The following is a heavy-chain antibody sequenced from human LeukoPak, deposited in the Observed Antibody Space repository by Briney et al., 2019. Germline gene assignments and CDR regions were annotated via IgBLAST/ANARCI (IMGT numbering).Heavy chain of an antibody. V-gene: IGHV1-8*02. CDR1: GYTFTGYY. CDR2: MNPNSGNT. CDR3: ARGPRRGLDY. Sequence: ASVKVSCKASGYTFTGYYMHWVRQATGQGLEWMGWMNPNSGNTGYAQKFQGRVTMTRNTSISTAYMELSSLRSEDTAVYYCARGPRRGLDYWGQGTLVTVSS. D-gene: IGHD3-16*01. J-gene: IGHJ4*02.